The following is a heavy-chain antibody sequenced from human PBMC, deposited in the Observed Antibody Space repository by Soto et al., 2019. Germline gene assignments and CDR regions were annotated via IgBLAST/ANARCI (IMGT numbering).Heavy chain of an antibody. Sequence: EVQLLESGGGLVQPGGSLRLSCAASGFSFSTYAMSWGRQAPGKGLEWVSGISAGGGNTYYADSVRGRFTISRDNSKNPVDLQISSLRAEETALYYCAKHSEYQLLSWLDPWGLGPLVTVSS. CDR1: GFSFSTYA. CDR2: ISAGGGNT. CDR3: AKHSEYQLLSWLDP. V-gene: IGHV3-23*01. J-gene: IGHJ5*02. D-gene: IGHD2-2*01.